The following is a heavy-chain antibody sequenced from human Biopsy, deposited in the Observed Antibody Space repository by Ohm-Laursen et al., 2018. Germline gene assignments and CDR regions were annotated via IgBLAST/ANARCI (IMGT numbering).Heavy chain of an antibody. D-gene: IGHD1-1*01. CDR3: ARAKLEPVYYYYGMDV. V-gene: IGHV1-18*01. J-gene: IGHJ6*02. Sequence: GASVKVSCKASGYTFTSYGISWVRQAPGQGLEWMGWINTENGNTIYEQNLQGRVTMTADTSTSTAYMEVTSLRSDDTAVYYCARAKLEPVYYYYGMDVWGQGTTVTVSS. CDR2: INTENGNT. CDR1: GYTFTSYG.